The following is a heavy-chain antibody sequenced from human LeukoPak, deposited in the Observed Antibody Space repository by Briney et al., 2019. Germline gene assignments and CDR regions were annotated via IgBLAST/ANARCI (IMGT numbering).Heavy chain of an antibody. J-gene: IGHJ4*02. CDR3: ARGMDYFDY. CDR2: ISSSSSTI. CDR1: GLTFSIYS. Sequence: GGSLRLSCAASGLTFSIYSVNGARAARGKGLEWVSYISSSSSTIYYADSVKGRFTISRDNAKNSLYLQMNSLRAEDTAVYYCARGMDYFDYWGQGTLVTVSS. V-gene: IGHV3-48*01. D-gene: IGHD2-8*01.